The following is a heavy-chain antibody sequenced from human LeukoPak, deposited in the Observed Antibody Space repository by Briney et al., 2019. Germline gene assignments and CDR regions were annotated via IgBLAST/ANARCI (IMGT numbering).Heavy chain of an antibody. Sequence: ASVKVSCKASGGTFSSYAISWVRQAPGQGLEWMGRIIPILGIANYAQKFQGRVTITADKSTSTAYMELSSLRSEDTAVYYCARNLPGPGWTTWYYFDYWGQGTLVTVSS. CDR1: GGTFSSYA. J-gene: IGHJ4*02. D-gene: IGHD2/OR15-2a*01. CDR3: ARNLPGPGWTTWYYFDY. CDR2: IIPILGIA. V-gene: IGHV1-69*04.